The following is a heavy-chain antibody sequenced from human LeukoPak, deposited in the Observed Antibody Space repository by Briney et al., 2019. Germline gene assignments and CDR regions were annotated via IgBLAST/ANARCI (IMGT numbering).Heavy chain of an antibody. J-gene: IGHJ6*03. CDR1: GFTFSSYG. D-gene: IGHD3-9*01. CDR2: IRYDGSNK. CDR3: ARGGFDWLLFNYYYYMDV. Sequence: PGGSLRLSCAASGFTFSSYGMHWVRQAPGKGLEWVAFIRYDGSNKYCADSVKGRFTISRDNSKNTLYLQMNSLRAEDTAVYYCARGGFDWLLFNYYYYMDVWGKGTTVTISS. V-gene: IGHV3-30*02.